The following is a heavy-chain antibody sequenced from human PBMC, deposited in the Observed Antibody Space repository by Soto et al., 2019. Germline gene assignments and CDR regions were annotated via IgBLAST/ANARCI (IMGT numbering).Heavy chain of an antibody. V-gene: IGHV3-23*01. Sequence: EVQLLESGGGLVQPGGSLRLSCAASGFTFSSYAMSWVRQAPGKGLEWVSAISGSGGSTYYADSVKGRFTISRDNSKNTLYLQMNSLRAEDTAVYYCAKFRLRYFDWLHDLFDYWGQGTLVTVSS. J-gene: IGHJ4*02. CDR2: ISGSGGST. D-gene: IGHD3-9*01. CDR1: GFTFSSYA. CDR3: AKFRLRYFDWLHDLFDY.